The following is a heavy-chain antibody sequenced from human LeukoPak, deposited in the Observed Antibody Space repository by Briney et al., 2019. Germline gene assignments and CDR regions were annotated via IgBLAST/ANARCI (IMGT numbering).Heavy chain of an antibody. V-gene: IGHV4-4*07. J-gene: IGHJ3*02. CDR3: ASSGFYMVSDI. D-gene: IGHD5-18*01. CDR2: IYTSGST. CDR1: GGSISSYY. Sequence: SETLSLTCTVSGGSISSYYWSWLRQPAGKGLEWIGRIYTSGSTNYNPSLKNRVTMSVDTSKNQFSLKLSSVTAADTAVYYCASSGFYMVSDIWGQGTMVTVSS.